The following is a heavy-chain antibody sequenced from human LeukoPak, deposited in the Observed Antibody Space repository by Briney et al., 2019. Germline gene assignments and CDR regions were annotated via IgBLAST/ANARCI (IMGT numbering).Heavy chain of an antibody. V-gene: IGHV4-4*07. Sequence: SETLSLTCTVSGGSISSYYWSWIRQPAGKGLEWIGRIYTSGSTNYNPSLKSRVTISVDTSKNQFSLKLSSVTAADTAVYYCARDIRPTMTTINSKDGPGFDYWGQGTLVTVSS. D-gene: IGHD3-22*01. CDR2: IYTSGST. CDR3: ARDIRPTMTTINSKDGPGFDY. J-gene: IGHJ4*02. CDR1: GGSISSYY.